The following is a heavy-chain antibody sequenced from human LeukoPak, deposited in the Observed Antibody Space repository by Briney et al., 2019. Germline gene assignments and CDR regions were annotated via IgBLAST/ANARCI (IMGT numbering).Heavy chain of an antibody. Sequence: PSETLSLTCTVSGGSISSYYWSWIRQPPGKGLEWIGYIYYSGSTNYNTSLKSRVTISVDTSKNQFSLKLSSVTAADTAVYYCARGSYGGNSGYWGQGTLATVSS. CDR3: ARGSYGGNSGY. D-gene: IGHD4-23*01. CDR2: IYYSGST. V-gene: IGHV4-59*01. J-gene: IGHJ4*02. CDR1: GGSISSYY.